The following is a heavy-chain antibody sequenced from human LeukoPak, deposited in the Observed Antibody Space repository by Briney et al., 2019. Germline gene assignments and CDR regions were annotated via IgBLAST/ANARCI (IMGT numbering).Heavy chain of an antibody. CDR2: IDISGNTI. D-gene: IGHD2-15*01. V-gene: IGHV3-48*03. CDR3: ARPGLYCSGGSCYPFEN. Sequence: PGGSLRLSCAASGFSFSDYEMNWVRQAPGKGLEWLSHIDISGNTIHYADSVEGRFTISRDNAKNSLYLQMNSLRVEDTAVYYCARPGLYCSGGSCYPFENWGQGTLVTVSS. J-gene: IGHJ4*02. CDR1: GFSFSDYE.